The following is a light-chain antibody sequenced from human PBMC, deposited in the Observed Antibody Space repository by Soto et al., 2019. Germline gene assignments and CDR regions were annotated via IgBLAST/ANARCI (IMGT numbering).Light chain of an antibody. CDR1: QDLSSR. V-gene: IGKV1-12*01. CDR3: QQDSSLPYT. J-gene: IGKJ2*01. CDR2: DAS. Sequence: DIQMTQFPSSVSASVGDRVTITCRASQDLSSRLAWYQQKPGKAPSLLIYDASTLQSGVPSRFSGSGSGTDFTLTVSSLQPADFASYYCQQDSSLPYTFGQGTKLEMK.